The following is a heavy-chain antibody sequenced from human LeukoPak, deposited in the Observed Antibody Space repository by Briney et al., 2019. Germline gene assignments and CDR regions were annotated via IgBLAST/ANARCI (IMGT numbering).Heavy chain of an antibody. V-gene: IGHV3-30-3*01. CDR1: GFTFSSYA. CDR3: ASNYYDSSGYYMVDY. CDR2: ISYDGSNK. Sequence: RGSLRLSCAASGFTFSSYAMHWVRQAPGKGLEWVAVISYDGSNKYYADSVKGRFTISRDNSKNTLYLQMNSLRAEDTAVYYCASNYYDSSGYYMVDYWGQGTLVTVSS. D-gene: IGHD3-22*01. J-gene: IGHJ4*02.